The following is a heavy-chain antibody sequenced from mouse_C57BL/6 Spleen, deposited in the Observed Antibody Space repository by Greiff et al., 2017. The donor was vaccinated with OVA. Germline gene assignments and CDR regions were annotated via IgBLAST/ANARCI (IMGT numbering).Heavy chain of an antibody. CDR1: GYTFTSYW. CDR2: IDPSDSYT. V-gene: IGHV1-59*01. Sequence: VQLQQPGAELVRPGTSVKLSCKASGYTFTSYWMHWVKQRPGQGLEWIGVIDPSDSYTNYNQKFKGKATLTVDTSSSTAYMQLSSLTSENSAVYYCARPYYYSNPWFAYWGQGTLVTVSA. CDR3: ARPYYYSNPWFAY. D-gene: IGHD2-5*01. J-gene: IGHJ3*01.